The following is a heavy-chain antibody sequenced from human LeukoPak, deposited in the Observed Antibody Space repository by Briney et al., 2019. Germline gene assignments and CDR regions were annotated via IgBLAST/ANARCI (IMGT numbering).Heavy chain of an antibody. V-gene: IGHV3-30*18. CDR2: ISYDGSNK. Sequence: GRSLRFSCAASGFTFSSFGLHWVRQAPGKGLEWVAVISYDGSNKYYGDSVKGRFTISRDNSKNTLYLQMNSLRPEDTAVYFCAKNSLAAPGEIDWYFDLWGRGTLVTVSS. CDR3: AKNSLAAPGEIDWYFDL. D-gene: IGHD6-13*01. J-gene: IGHJ2*01. CDR1: GFTFSSFG.